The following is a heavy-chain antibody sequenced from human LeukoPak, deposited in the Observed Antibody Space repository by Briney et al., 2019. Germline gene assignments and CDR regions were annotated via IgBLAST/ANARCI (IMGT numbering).Heavy chain of an antibody. D-gene: IGHD5-18*01. CDR2: IYYSGST. V-gene: IGHV4-59*12. CDR1: GGSISSYY. J-gene: IGHJ6*02. Sequence: SGTLSLTCTVSGGSISSYYWSWIRQPPGKGLEWIGYIYYSGSTYYNPSLKSRVTISVDTSKNQFSLKLSSVTAADTAVYYCARDYHGYSYGPYYYGMDVWGQGTTVTVSS. CDR3: ARDYHGYSYGPYYYGMDV.